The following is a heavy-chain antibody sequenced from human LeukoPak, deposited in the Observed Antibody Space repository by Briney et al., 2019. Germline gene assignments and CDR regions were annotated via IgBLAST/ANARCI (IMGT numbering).Heavy chain of an antibody. CDR3: ARVRLGELSSFDY. CDR1: GYSFTGYY. Sequence: ASVKVSCKASGYSFTGYYLHWVRQAPGQGLEWMGRINPNSVTMYAQKFQDRVTMTGDTSISTAYMELSRPRSDDTAVYYCARVRLGELSSFDYWGQGTLVTVSS. J-gene: IGHJ4*02. CDR2: INPNSVT. V-gene: IGHV1-2*06. D-gene: IGHD3-16*02.